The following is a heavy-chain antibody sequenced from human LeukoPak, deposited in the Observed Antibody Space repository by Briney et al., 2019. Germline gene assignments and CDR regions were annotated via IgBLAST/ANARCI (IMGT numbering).Heavy chain of an antibody. CDR2: INHSGST. J-gene: IGHJ5*02. CDR1: GGSFSGYY. D-gene: IGHD6-13*01. CDR3: ASPPKYSRSWYWFDP. V-gene: IGHV4-34*01. Sequence: PSETLSLTCAVYGGSFSGYYWSWIRQPPGKGLEWIGEINHSGSTNYNPSLKSRVTISVDTSKNQFSLKLSSVTAADTAVYYCASPPKYSRSWYWFDPWGQGTLVTVSS.